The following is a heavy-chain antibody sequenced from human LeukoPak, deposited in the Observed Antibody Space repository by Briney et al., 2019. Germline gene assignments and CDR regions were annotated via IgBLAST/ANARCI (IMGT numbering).Heavy chain of an antibody. Sequence: ASVKVSCKASGYTFTSYGISWVRQAPGQGLEWMGWISAYNGNTNYAQKLQGRVTMTTDTSTSTAYLELSSLRSEDTAVYYCASLSDGYNAPFDYWGQGTLVTVSS. CDR2: ISAYNGNT. D-gene: IGHD5-24*01. CDR1: GYTFTSYG. CDR3: ASLSDGYNAPFDY. V-gene: IGHV1-18*01. J-gene: IGHJ4*02.